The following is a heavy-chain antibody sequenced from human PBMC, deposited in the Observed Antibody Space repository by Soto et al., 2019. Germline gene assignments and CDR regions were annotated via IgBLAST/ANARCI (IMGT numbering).Heavy chain of an antibody. CDR3: ARGTVTSGRWFGP. CDR1: ASTFTGYT. CDR2: ISTFNGNT. J-gene: IGHJ5*02. D-gene: IGHD4-17*01. Sequence: QVPLVQSGTEVKEPGASVKVSCKASASTFTGYTINWVRQAPGQGLEWMGWISTFNGNTKDAGNFEGRVTMTTNTSTTTAYMELTSRTFDDTAVYFCARGTVTSGRWFGPWGQGTLVSVSS. V-gene: IGHV1-18*04.